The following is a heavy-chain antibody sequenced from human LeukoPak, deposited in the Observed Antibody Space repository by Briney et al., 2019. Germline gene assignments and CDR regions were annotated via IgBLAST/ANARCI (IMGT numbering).Heavy chain of an antibody. D-gene: IGHD6-6*01. CDR3: AREYSSSPDY. CDR1: GGSISSSSYY. CDR2: IYYSGST. V-gene: IGHV4-39*02. J-gene: IGHJ4*02. Sequence: SETLSLTCAVSGGSISSSSYYWGWIRQPPGKGLEWIGSIYYSGSTYYNPSLKSRVTISVDTSKNQFSLKLSSVTAADTAVYYCAREYSSSPDYWGQGTLVTVSS.